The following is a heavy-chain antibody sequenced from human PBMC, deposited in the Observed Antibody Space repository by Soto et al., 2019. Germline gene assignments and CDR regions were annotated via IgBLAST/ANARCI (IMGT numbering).Heavy chain of an antibody. J-gene: IGHJ3*01. CDR3: ARVPNPFRLKIGYEDPFDF. CDR2: TYYRSKWYN. D-gene: IGHD5-12*01. CDR1: GDSVSSKSAA. V-gene: IGHV6-1*01. Sequence: SQTLSLTCAISGDSVSSKSAAWNWIRQSPSRGLEWLGRTYYRSKWYNDYAVSVKSRITINPDTSKNQFSLQLNSVTPEDTAVYYCARVPNPFRLKIGYEDPFDFWGQGTMVTVSS.